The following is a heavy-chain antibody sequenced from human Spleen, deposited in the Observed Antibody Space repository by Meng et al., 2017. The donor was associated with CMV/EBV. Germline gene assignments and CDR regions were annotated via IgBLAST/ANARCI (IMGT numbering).Heavy chain of an antibody. D-gene: IGHD2-21*01. CDR1: GGSISSSS. Sequence: GGSLRLSCTVSGGSISSSSYYWGWIRQPPGKGLEWVAVISFDGSHKSYADSVKGRFTISRDNSKNTLYLDMNSLRADDTAVYYCARAPLHVYSIGDYWGQGTLVTVSS. CDR3: ARAPLHVYSIGDY. CDR2: ISFDGSHK. V-gene: IGHV3-30*03. J-gene: IGHJ4*02.